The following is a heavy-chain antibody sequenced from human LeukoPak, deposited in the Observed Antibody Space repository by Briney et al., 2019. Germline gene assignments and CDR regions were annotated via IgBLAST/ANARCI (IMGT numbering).Heavy chain of an antibody. CDR3: TGIVY. V-gene: IGHV3-7*01. CDR1: GFTFSNFW. J-gene: IGHJ4*02. Sequence: GGSLRLSCAASGFTFSNFWMSWIRQVPGKGLEWAAHIKTDGSEKYYVDSVKGRFTISRDNPKKSLYLQMNSLSVEDTAVYYCTGIVYWGQGTRVTVSS. CDR2: IKTDGSEK.